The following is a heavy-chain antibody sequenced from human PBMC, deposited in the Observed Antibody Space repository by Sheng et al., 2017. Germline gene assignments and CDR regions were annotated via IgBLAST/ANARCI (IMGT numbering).Heavy chain of an antibody. J-gene: IGHJ6*02. CDR1: GFTFSSYA. CDR2: ISGSGGST. CDR3: AKDAFSVEPGYYYGMDV. V-gene: IGHV3-23*04. D-gene: IGHD3-10*01. Sequence: EVQLVESGGGLVQPGGSLRLSCAASGFTFSSYAMSWVRQAPGKGLEWVSAISGSGGSTYYADSVKGRFTISRDNSKNTLYLQMNSLRAEDTAVYYCAKDAFSVEPGYYYGMDVWGQGTTVTVSS.